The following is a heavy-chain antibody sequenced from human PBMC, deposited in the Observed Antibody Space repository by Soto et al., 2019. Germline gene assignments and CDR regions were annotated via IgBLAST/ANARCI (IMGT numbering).Heavy chain of an antibody. D-gene: IGHD1-7*01. V-gene: IGHV3-11*01. J-gene: IGHJ4*02. CDR3: ERGAISWELTSGPDY. CDR1: GFTFSDYY. CDR2: ISSSSSTI. Sequence: GGSLRLSCAASGFTFSDYYMSWIRQAPGKGLEWVSYISSSSSTIYYADSVKGRFTISRDNAKNSLYLQMKSLRAEDTAVYYRERGAISWELTSGPDYWGQGTLVTVSS.